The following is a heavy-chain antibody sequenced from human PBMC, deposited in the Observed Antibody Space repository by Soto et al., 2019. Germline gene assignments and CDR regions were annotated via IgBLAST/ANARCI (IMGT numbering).Heavy chain of an antibody. V-gene: IGHV4-39*01. J-gene: IGHJ1*01. CDR2: IYYSGST. D-gene: IGHD3-3*01. CDR3: ASLDGDFWSGYLLAY. CDR1: GGSISSSSYY. Sequence: SETLSLTCTVSGGSISSSSYYWGWIRQPPGKGLEWIGSIYYSGSTYYNPSLKSRVTISVDTSKNQFSLKLSSVTAADTAVYYCASLDGDFWSGYLLAYCGQGTLVPGSS.